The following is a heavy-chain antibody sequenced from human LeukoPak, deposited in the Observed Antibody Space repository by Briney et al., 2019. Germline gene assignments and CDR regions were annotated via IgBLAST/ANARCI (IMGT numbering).Heavy chain of an antibody. Sequence: SETLSLTCAVYGGSFSGYYWSWIRQPPGKGLEWIGEINHSGSTNYNPSLKSRVTISVDTSKNQFSLKLSSVTAADTAVYYCARVVDYDFWYGYFDYWGQGTLVTVSS. CDR3: ARVVDYDFWYGYFDY. V-gene: IGHV4-34*01. J-gene: IGHJ4*02. CDR1: GGSFSGYY. CDR2: INHSGST. D-gene: IGHD3-3*01.